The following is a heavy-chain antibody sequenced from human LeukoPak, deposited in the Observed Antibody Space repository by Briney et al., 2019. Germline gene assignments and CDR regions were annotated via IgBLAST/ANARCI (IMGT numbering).Heavy chain of an antibody. J-gene: IGHJ4*02. V-gene: IGHV3-23*01. Sequence: GGSLRLSCAASGFTFNDYAMCWVRQAPGRGLEWISGIFGSGGSAHYADSVKGRFTISRDNSKNTVFLQMNSLETEDTAVYYCGKTTVGYSSGRFPGWPVDYWGQGTLVTVTS. CDR3: GKTTVGYSSGRFPGWPVDY. CDR2: IFGSGGSA. CDR1: GFTFNDYA. D-gene: IGHD6-19*01.